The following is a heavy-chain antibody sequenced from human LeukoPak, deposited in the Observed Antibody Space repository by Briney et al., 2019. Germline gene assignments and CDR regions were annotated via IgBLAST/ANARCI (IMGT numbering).Heavy chain of an antibody. J-gene: IGHJ4*02. CDR1: GGSINSYY. CDR2: VSDTGST. CDR3: ARLEGYCTNGVCPIDY. Sequence: SETLSLTCTVSGGSINSYYWSWIRQPPGKGLEWIGYVSDTGSTNYNPSLKSRVTISVDTSKNQFSLKLSSVTAADTAVYYCARLEGYCTNGVCPIDYWGQGTLVTVSS. V-gene: IGHV4-59*08. D-gene: IGHD2-8*01.